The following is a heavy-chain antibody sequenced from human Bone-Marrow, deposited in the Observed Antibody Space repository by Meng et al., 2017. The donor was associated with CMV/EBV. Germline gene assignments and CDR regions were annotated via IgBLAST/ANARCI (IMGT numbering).Heavy chain of an antibody. Sequence: SETLSLTCTVSGGSISSSSYYWGWIRQPPGKGLEWIGSIYYSGSTYYNPSLKSRVTISVDTSKNQFSLKLSSVTAADTAVYYCARHKGFESCFDYWGQGTLVTVPS. J-gene: IGHJ4*02. CDR3: ARHKGFESCFDY. CDR2: IYYSGST. V-gene: IGHV4-39*01. CDR1: GGSISSSSYY. D-gene: IGHD3-10*01.